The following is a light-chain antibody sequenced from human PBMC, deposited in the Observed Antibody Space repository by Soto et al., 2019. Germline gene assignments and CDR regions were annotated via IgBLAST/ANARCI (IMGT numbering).Light chain of an antibody. Sequence: ALTQPASVSGSPGQSITISCTGTSSDVGGYNYVSWYQQHPGKAPKLMIYDVINRPSGISNRFSGSKSGYTASLTISGLQAEDEADYYCTSYTTSGTLVFGGGTKLTVL. CDR3: TSYTTSGTLV. J-gene: IGLJ2*01. V-gene: IGLV2-14*01. CDR2: DVI. CDR1: SSDVGGYNY.